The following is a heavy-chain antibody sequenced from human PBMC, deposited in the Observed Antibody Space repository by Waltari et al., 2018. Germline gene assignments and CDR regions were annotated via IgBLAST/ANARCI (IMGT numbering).Heavy chain of an antibody. Sequence: EVQLVESGGGLVQPGGSLRLACVASGFPFSSYELNWVRQAPGKGLEWVSYISSSGSTIYYADSVKGRFTISRDNAKNSLYLQMNSLRAEDTAVYYCARDLSIVGARFDYWGQGTLVTVSS. V-gene: IGHV3-48*03. CDR3: ARDLSIVGARFDY. D-gene: IGHD1-26*01. CDR2: ISSSGSTI. J-gene: IGHJ4*02. CDR1: GFPFSSYE.